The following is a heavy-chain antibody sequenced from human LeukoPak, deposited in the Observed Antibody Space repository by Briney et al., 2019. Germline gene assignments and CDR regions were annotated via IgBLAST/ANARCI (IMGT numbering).Heavy chain of an antibody. J-gene: IGHJ4*02. D-gene: IGHD3-22*01. Sequence: ASVKVSCKASGYTFTSYGISWVRQAPGQGLEWMGWISAYNGNTNYAQKLQGRVTMTTDTSTSTAYMELRSLRSDDTAVYYCARDDYDSSGYYQYYFDYWGQGTLVTVSS. CDR1: GYTFTSYG. CDR3: ARDDYDSSGYYQYYFDY. CDR2: ISAYNGNT. V-gene: IGHV1-18*01.